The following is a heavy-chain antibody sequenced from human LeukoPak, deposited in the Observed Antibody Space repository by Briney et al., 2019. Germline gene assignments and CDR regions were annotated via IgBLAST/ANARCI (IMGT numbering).Heavy chain of an antibody. J-gene: IGHJ4*02. CDR1: GGSISSSSYY. CDR2: IYYSGST. D-gene: IGHD3-22*01. Sequence: ASETLSLTCTVSGGSISSSSYYWGWIRQPPGKGLEWIGSIYYSGSTYYNPSLKSRVTISVDTSKNQFSLKLSSVTAADTAVYYCASFGDSSGYYEVDYWGQGTLVTVSS. V-gene: IGHV4-39*07. CDR3: ASFGDSSGYYEVDY.